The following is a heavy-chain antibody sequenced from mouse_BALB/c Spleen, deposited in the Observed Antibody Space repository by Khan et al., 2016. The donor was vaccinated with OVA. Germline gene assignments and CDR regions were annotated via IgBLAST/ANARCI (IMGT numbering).Heavy chain of an antibody. D-gene: IGHD1-1*01. V-gene: IGHV3-2*02. CDR3: ARQTYYDYALDY. Sequence: EVQLQESGPGLVKPSQSLSLTCTVTGYSITSNYAWIWIRQFPGNKLEWMGYISYSGSTNYNPSLKGRISITRDTSENPFSLQSNSVTTEDTATYYCARQTYYDYALDYWGQGTSVTV. CDR1: GYSITSNYA. J-gene: IGHJ4*01. CDR2: ISYSGST.